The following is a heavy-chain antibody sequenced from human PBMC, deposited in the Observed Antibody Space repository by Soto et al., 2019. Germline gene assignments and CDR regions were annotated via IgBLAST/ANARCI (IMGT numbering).Heavy chain of an antibody. D-gene: IGHD6-19*01. Sequence: QVQLVESGGGGVQPGRSLRLSCAASGFTFSSYGIHWVRQAPGKGLEWVAVISYDGRNKYYADSVKGRFAISRDNTRNMRYLQMSSLRAEDTAVYYCVKDGSSGWPYYYGLDVWGQGTTVTVSS. V-gene: IGHV3-30*18. CDR2: ISYDGRNK. CDR3: VKDGSSGWPYYYGLDV. CDR1: GFTFSSYG. J-gene: IGHJ6*02.